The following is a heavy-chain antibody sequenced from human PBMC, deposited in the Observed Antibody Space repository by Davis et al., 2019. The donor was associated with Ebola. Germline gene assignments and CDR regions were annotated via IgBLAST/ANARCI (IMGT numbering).Heavy chain of an antibody. V-gene: IGHV3-48*03. CDR3: ALIPYGDYAFDY. CDR2: ISSSGSTI. CDR1: GFTFSSYE. J-gene: IGHJ4*02. Sequence: PGGSLRLSCAASGFTFSSYEMNWVRQAPGKGLEWVSYISSSGSTIYYADSVKGRFTISRDNAKNSLYLQMNSLRAEDTAVYYCALIPYGDYAFDYWGQGTLVTVSS. D-gene: IGHD4-17*01.